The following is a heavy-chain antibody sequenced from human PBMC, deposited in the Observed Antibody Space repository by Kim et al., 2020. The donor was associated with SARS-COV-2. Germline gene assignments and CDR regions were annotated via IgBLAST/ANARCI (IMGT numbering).Heavy chain of an antibody. CDR1: GYTFTSYY. V-gene: IGHV1-46*01. D-gene: IGHD2-2*03. CDR2: INPSGGST. CDR3: AREMDSKAFDI. Sequence: ASVKVSCKASGYTFTSYYMHWVRQAPGQGLEWMGIINPSGGSTSYAQKFQVRVTMTRDTSTSTVYMELSSLRSEDTAVFYCAREMDSKAFDIWGQGSMVTVSS. J-gene: IGHJ3*02.